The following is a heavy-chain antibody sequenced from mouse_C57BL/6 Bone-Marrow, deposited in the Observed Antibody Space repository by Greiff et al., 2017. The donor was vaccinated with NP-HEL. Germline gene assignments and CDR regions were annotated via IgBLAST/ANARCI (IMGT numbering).Heavy chain of an antibody. CDR2: IYPGDGDT. CDR3: ARQGGTSCAY. J-gene: IGHJ3*01. CDR1: GYAFSSSW. Sequence: QVQLQQSGPELVKPGASVKISCKASGYAFSSSWMNWVKQRPGKGLEWIGRIYPGDGDTNYNGKFKGKATLTAGKSSSTAYMQLSSLTSEDSAVYFCARQGGTSCAYWGQGTLVTVSA. V-gene: IGHV1-82*01.